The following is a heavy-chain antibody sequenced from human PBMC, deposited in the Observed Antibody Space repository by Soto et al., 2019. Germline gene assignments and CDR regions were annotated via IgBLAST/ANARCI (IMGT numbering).Heavy chain of an antibody. CDR3: ARVSASRPRIYYFDN. CDR1: GGTFSNYA. CDR2: INPIFKTP. J-gene: IGHJ4*02. V-gene: IGHV1-69*13. Sequence: ASVKVSCKASGGTFSNYAISWLRQAPGQGLEWMGGINPIFKTPNYAGKFQGRVTITADDSTSTAYMDLSSLTSEDTAVYYCARVSASRPRIYYFDNWGQGTQVTVSS.